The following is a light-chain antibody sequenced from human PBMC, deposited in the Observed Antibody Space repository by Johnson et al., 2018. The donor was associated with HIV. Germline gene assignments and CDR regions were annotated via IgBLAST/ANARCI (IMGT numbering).Light chain of an antibody. CDR2: DNN. J-gene: IGLJ1*01. Sequence: SVLTQSPSVSAAPGQKVTISCSGSSSHIGNNYVSWYQQLPGTAPKLLIYDNNKRPSGIPDRFSASTSGTSATLDITGLQTGDGADYYCATWDSSLSACRVFGTGTKVTVL. CDR1: SSHIGNNY. V-gene: IGLV1-51*01. CDR3: ATWDSSLSACRV.